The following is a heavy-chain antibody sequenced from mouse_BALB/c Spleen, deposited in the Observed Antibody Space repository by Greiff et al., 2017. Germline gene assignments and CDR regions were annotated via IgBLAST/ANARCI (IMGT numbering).Heavy chain of an antibody. CDR3: ARSITTVVDY. Sequence: EVQRVESGGGLVQPGGSRKLSCAASGFTFSSVGMHWVRQAPEKGLEWVAYISSGSSTIYYADTVKGRFTISRDNPKNTLFLQMTSLRSEDTAMYYCARSITTVVDYWGQGTTLTVSS. J-gene: IGHJ2*01. CDR2: ISSGSSTI. D-gene: IGHD1-1*01. CDR1: GFTFSSVG. V-gene: IGHV5-17*02.